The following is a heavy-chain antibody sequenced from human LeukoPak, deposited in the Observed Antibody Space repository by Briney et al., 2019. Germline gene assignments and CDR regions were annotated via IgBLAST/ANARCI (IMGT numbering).Heavy chain of an antibody. CDR3: AREGLGVAGSGFRAFDI. D-gene: IGHD6-19*01. V-gene: IGHV3-74*01. CDR2: LSPDGRST. Sequence: PGGSLRLSCAASGFTFSRFWMYWVRQAPGKGLVWASRLSPDGRSTTYADSAEGRFTISRDNAKNTLYLEMNSLTVEDTALYYCAREGLGVAGSGFRAFDIWGQGTMVTVSS. CDR1: GFTFSRFW. J-gene: IGHJ3*02.